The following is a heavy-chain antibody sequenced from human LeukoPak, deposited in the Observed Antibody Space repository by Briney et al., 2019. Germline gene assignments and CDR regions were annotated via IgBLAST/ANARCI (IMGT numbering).Heavy chain of an antibody. CDR3: ARVTMGRGADY. D-gene: IGHD3-10*01. Sequence: QPGGSLRLSCAASGFTFSSYWMHWVRQGPGKGLVWVSRIKSDGSSTSYADSVKGRFTISRDNAKNTLYLQINSLRAEDTAVYYCARVTMGRGADYWGQGTLVTVSS. CDR1: GFTFSSYW. V-gene: IGHV3-74*01. CDR2: IKSDGSST. J-gene: IGHJ4*02.